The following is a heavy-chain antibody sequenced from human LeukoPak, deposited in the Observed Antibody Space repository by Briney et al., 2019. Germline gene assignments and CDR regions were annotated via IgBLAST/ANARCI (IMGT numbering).Heavy chain of an antibody. V-gene: IGHV4-34*01. CDR1: GGSFSGYY. J-gene: IGHJ2*01. Sequence: PSETLSLTCAVYGGSFSGYYWSWIRQPPGKGLEWIGEINHSGSTNYNPSLKSRVTISVDTSKNQFSLKLSSVTAAHTAVYYCARGTYYDILTGYRENWYFDLWGRGTLVTVSS. CDR2: INHSGST. CDR3: ARGTYYDILTGYRENWYFDL. D-gene: IGHD3-9*01.